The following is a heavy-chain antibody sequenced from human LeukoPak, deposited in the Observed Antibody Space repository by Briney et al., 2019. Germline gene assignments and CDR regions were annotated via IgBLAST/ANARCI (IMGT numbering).Heavy chain of an antibody. CDR1: GGSISSSNW. CDR3: ASQLVENYYYYYMDV. J-gene: IGHJ6*03. Sequence: PSGTLSLTCAVSGGSISSSNWWSWVRQPPGKGLEWIGEIYHSGSTNYNPSLKSRVTISVDKSKNQFSLKLSSVTAADTAVYYCASQLVENYYYYYMDVWGKGTTVTVSS. V-gene: IGHV4-4*02. D-gene: IGHD6-6*01. CDR2: IYHSGST.